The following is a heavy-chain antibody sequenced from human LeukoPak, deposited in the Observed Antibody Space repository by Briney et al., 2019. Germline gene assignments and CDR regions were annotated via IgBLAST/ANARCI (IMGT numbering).Heavy chain of an antibody. D-gene: IGHD2-21*01. CDR3: ASARRGDYYWWFDP. Sequence: GESLKISCKGSGYSFTGYWIGWVRQMPGKGLEWMGIVYPDNSNTRYSPSFQGQVTISADKSINAAYLHWSSLRASDTAIYYCASARRGDYYWWFDPWGQGTLVTVSS. J-gene: IGHJ5*02. V-gene: IGHV5-51*01. CDR2: VYPDNSNT. CDR1: GYSFTGYW.